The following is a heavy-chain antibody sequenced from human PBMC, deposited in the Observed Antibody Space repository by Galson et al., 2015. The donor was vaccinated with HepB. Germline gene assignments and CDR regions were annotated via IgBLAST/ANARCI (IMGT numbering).Heavy chain of an antibody. V-gene: IGHV1-18*04. CDR3: TRDALEYYDSSGGGY. D-gene: IGHD3-22*01. Sequence: SVKVSCKASGYTFTSYGISWVRQAPGQGLEWMGWISAYNGNTNYAQKLQGRVTMTTDTSTSTAYMELRSLRSDDTAVYYCTRDALEYYDSSGGGYWGQGTLVTVSS. CDR1: GYTFTSYG. J-gene: IGHJ4*02. CDR2: ISAYNGNT.